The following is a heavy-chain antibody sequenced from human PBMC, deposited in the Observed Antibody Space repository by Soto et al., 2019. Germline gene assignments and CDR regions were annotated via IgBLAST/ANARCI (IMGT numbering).Heavy chain of an antibody. D-gene: IGHD2-2*01. Sequence: PSETLSLTCTFSGGSISIYYWSWIRQPPGKGLEWIGYIYYSGSTNYNPSLKSRVTISVDTSKNQFSLKLSSVTAADTAVYYCARVRGVLAVYGMDVWGQGTTVTVSS. CDR3: ARVRGVLAVYGMDV. CDR1: GGSISIYY. J-gene: IGHJ6*01. CDR2: IYYSGST. V-gene: IGHV4-59*01.